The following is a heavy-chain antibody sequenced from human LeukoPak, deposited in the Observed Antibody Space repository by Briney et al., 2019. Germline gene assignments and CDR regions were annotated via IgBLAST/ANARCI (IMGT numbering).Heavy chain of an antibody. J-gene: IGHJ6*02. CDR3: ARGGDSSGYPYYYAMDV. CDR2: IHHSGST. CDR1: GGSISSGGYS. V-gene: IGHV4-30-2*01. D-gene: IGHD3-22*01. Sequence: SQTLSLTCAVSGGSISSGGYSWNWIRHPPGKGLEWIGFIHHSGSTYYNPSLRSRVNISVDRSKNHLSLRLSPVTAADAAFYFCARGGDSSGYPYYYAMDVWGQGTTVTVSS.